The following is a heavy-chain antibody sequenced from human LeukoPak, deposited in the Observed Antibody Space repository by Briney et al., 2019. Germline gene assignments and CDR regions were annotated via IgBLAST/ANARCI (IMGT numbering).Heavy chain of an antibody. D-gene: IGHD3-22*01. Sequence: ASVKVSCKASGCTFTCYYMHWVRQAPGQGLEWMGRINPNSGGTNYAQKFQGRVTMTRDTSISTAYMELSRLRSDDTAVYYCAREGPTDYYDSSGYYCWFDPWGQGTLVTVSS. V-gene: IGHV1-2*06. CDR3: AREGPTDYYDSSGYYCWFDP. J-gene: IGHJ5*02. CDR2: INPNSGGT. CDR1: GCTFTCYY.